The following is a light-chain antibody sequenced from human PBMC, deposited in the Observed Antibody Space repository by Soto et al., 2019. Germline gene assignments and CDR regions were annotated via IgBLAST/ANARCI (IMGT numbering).Light chain of an antibody. Sequence: DIVLTKAPCTLCFSPGQRATRSGRASQSVSSSSVAWYRQSPGRAPRLLIYAVSSRAIDTPDRFSGSGSGTDFTLTISRLEPEDFAVYYCQHFGDSVWTFGQGTKVDTK. CDR2: AVS. CDR1: QSVSSSS. CDR3: QHFGDSVWT. J-gene: IGKJ1*01. V-gene: IGKV3-20*01.